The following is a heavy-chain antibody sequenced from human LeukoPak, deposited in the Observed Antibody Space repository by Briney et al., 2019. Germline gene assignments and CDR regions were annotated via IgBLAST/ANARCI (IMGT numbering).Heavy chain of an antibody. CDR2: IYYSGST. D-gene: IGHD4-17*01. CDR3: ARHLYGDYGPFDY. V-gene: IGHV4-38-2*01. CDR1: GYSISSGYY. Sequence: PSETLSLTCAVSGYSISSGYYWGWIRQPPGKGLEWIGSIYYSGSTYYNPSLKSRVTISVDTSKNQFSLKVSSVTAADTALYYCARHLYGDYGPFDYWGQGTPVTVSS. J-gene: IGHJ4*02.